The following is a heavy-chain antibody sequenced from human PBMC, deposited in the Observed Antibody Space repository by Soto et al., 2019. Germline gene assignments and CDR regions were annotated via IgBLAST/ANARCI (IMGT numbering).Heavy chain of an antibody. J-gene: IGHJ6*02. CDR1: GFTFSDYW. V-gene: IGHV3-74*01. D-gene: IGHD3-9*01. CDR2: IKFDGSST. Sequence: WGSLRLSCETSGFTFSDYWMHWVRQGPGKGLVWVSRIKFDGSSTHYANSVKGRFTISRDNAKNTVYLQMNSLTAEDTAVYYCARAIRSYYGVYVWGQGTTVTVCS. CDR3: ARAIRSYYGVYV.